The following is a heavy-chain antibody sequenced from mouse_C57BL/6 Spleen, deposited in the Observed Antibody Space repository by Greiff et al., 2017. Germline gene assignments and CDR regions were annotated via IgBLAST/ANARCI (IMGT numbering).Heavy chain of an antibody. V-gene: IGHV5-17*01. CDR3: ARPDYVYYYFDY. Sequence: EVKLMESGGGLVKPGGSLKLSCAASGFTFSDYGMHWVRQAPEKGLEWVAYISSGSSTIYYADTVKGRFTISRDNAKNTLFLQMTSLRSEDTAMYYCARPDYVYYYFDYWGQGTTLTVSS. D-gene: IGHD2-4*01. J-gene: IGHJ2*01. CDR1: GFTFSDYG. CDR2: ISSGSSTI.